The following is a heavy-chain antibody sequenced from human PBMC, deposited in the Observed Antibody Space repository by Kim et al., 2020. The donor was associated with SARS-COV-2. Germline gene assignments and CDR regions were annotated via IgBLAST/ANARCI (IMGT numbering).Heavy chain of an antibody. CDR2: INTNTGNP. CDR1: GYTFTSFA. J-gene: IGHJ6*02. Sequence: ASVKVSCKASGYTFTSFAMNWVRQAPGQGLEWMGWINTNTGNPTYAQRFTGRFVFSLDTSVSTAYLQISSLKAEDTAVYYCARVRIAAAGMLGVYYSMDVWGQGDPVTVSS. CDR3: ARVRIAAAGMLGVYYSMDV. D-gene: IGHD6-13*01. V-gene: IGHV7-4-1*02.